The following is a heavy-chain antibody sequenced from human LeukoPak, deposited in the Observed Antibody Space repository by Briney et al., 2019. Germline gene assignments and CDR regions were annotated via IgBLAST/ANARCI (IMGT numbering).Heavy chain of an antibody. CDR1: GFSFRSYA. J-gene: IGHJ4*02. CDR3: AKEESSSWFH. CDR2: LSDDSGKI. D-gene: IGHD6-13*01. Sequence: GGSLRLSCAASGFSFRSYAMGWVRQAPGKGLEWVSSLSDDSGKIYYADSVKGRFTISRDNSKSTLYVHMNNLRAEDTAICYCAKEESSSWFHWGQGTLVTVSS. V-gene: IGHV3-23*01.